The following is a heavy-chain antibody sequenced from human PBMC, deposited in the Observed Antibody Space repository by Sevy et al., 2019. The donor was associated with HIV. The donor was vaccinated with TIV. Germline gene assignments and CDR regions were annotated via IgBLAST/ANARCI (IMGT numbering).Heavy chain of an antibody. V-gene: IGHV1-18*01. Sequence: ASVKVSCKASGYTFSSYGISWVRQAPGQGLEWMGWISDYNGYTKYTHKFQGRDTMSTETSTRTAYMELRSLRSDDTAVYFCAREGYYYRSGTYRPPNYYGMDVWGQGTAVTVSS. CDR1: GYTFSSYG. CDR2: ISDYNGYT. D-gene: IGHD3-10*01. CDR3: AREGYYYRSGTYRPPNYYGMDV. J-gene: IGHJ6*02.